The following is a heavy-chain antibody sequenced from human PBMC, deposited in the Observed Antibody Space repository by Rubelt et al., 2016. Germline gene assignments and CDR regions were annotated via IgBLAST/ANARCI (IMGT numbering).Heavy chain of an antibody. J-gene: IGHJ4*02. D-gene: IGHD7-27*01. V-gene: IGHV1-2*02. CDR1: GYTFSGPF. CDR3: ARDDDWGPDY. CDR2: ISPNGDGP. Sequence: QVQLVQSGAEVKKPGASVKFSCKASGYTFSGPFMCWIRQAPGQGLEWMGWISPNGDGPHYAQKVTVRDTLTREKSISTVYMELTRLTSDDTAVYYCARDDDWGPDYWGQGTLVTVSS.